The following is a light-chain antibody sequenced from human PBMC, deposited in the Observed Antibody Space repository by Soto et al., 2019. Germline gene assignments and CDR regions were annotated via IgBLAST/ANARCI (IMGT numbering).Light chain of an antibody. J-gene: IGKJ4*01. Sequence: DIQMTQSPSSLSASVGDRVTITCQASQDIKNYLNWYQQKPGKAPKLLIYEASNLETRVPSRFSGSGSGRSFTFTISSLQPEDIATYYCQQCDDFITFGGGTRIEIK. V-gene: IGKV1-33*01. CDR2: EAS. CDR1: QDIKNY. CDR3: QQCDDFIT.